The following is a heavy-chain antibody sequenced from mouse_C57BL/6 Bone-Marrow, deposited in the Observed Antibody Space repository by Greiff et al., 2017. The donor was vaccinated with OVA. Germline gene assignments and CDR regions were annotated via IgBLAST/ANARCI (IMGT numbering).Heavy chain of an antibody. CDR1: GYAFSSSW. Sequence: LQESGPELVKPGASVKISCKASGYAFSSSWMNWVKQRPGKGLEWIGRIYPGDGDTNYNGKFKGKATLTADKSSSTAYMQLSSLTSEDSAVYFCAGFYYYAMDYWGQGTSVTVSS. CDR2: IYPGDGDT. V-gene: IGHV1-82*01. CDR3: AGFYYYAMDY. J-gene: IGHJ4*01.